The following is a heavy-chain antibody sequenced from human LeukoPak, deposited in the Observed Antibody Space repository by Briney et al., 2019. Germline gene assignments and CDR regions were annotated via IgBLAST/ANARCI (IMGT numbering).Heavy chain of an antibody. CDR3: ARTYKVSTIKDSYYYVDI. D-gene: IGHD5/OR15-5a*01. V-gene: IGHV4-4*07. J-gene: IGHJ6*03. Sequence: NPSETLSLTCTVSSASISSYYWSWIRQPAGEGLEWIGLIHTSVSTKYNPSLESRVTISADKSKNQFSLKLSSVTAAGTAVYYCARTYKVSTIKDSYYYVDIWGKGTTVTVSS. CDR2: IHTSVST. CDR1: SASISSYY.